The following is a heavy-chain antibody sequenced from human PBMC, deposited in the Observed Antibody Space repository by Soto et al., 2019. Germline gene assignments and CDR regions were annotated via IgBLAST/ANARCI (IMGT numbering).Heavy chain of an antibody. J-gene: IGHJ5*02. CDR1: GFTFSSYS. CDR2: ISSSSSYI. D-gene: IGHD3-10*01. V-gene: IGHV3-21*01. Sequence: GGSLRLSCAASGFTFSSYSMNWVRQAPGKGLEWVSSISSSSSYIYYADSVKGRFTISRDNAKNSLYLQMNSLRAEDTAVYYCARTPPPGYYYGSGSYYNVKGLQSWFDPWGQGTLVTVPQ. CDR3: ARTPPPGYYYGSGSYYNVKGLQSWFDP.